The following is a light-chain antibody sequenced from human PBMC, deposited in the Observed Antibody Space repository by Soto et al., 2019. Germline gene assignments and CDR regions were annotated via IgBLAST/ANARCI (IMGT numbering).Light chain of an antibody. Sequence: EIVMTQSPATLSVSPGERATLSCRASQSVSSNLAGYQQKPGQAPRLLIYGASTRATGIPARFSGSGSGTEFTLTISILQSEGFAVYYCQQYNNWPPWTFGPGTKVEIK. CDR3: QQYNNWPPWT. V-gene: IGKV3-15*01. CDR1: QSVSSN. J-gene: IGKJ1*01. CDR2: GAS.